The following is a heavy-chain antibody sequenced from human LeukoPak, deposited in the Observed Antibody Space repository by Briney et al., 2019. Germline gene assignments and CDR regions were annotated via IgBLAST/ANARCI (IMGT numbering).Heavy chain of an antibody. CDR3: AKGGYSGYDSGGYFDY. CDR1: GFMFSSHA. CDR2: ISDSGGST. V-gene: IGHV3-23*01. D-gene: IGHD5-12*01. J-gene: IGHJ4*02. Sequence: GGSLRLSCAASGFMFSSHAMSWVRQAPGKGLEWVSAISDSGGSTYYADSVKGRFTISRDNSKNTLYLQMNSLRAEDTAVYYCAKGGYSGYDSGGYFDYWGQGTLVTVSS.